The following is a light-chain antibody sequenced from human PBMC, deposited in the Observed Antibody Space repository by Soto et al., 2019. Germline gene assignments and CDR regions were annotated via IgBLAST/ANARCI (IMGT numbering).Light chain of an antibody. CDR2: WAS. CDR1: QSVLYSSNNKNY. Sequence: DIVMTQSPDSLAVSLGERATINCKSSQSVLYSSNNKNYLAWYQQKPGQPPKLLIYWASTRESGVPDRFSGSGSGTDFTLTISSLQAEDVAVYYCQQYYITPYIFGQVTKVDIK. J-gene: IGKJ2*01. V-gene: IGKV4-1*01. CDR3: QQYYITPYI.